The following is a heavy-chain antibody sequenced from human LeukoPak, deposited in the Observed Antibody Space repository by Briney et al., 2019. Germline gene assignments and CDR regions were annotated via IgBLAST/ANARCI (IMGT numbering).Heavy chain of an antibody. Sequence: PGGSLRLSCAASGFTFSSYAMSWVRQAPGKGLEWVSAISSSSSYIYYADSVKGRFTISRDNAKNSLYLQMNSLRAEDTAVYYCARDIVATSGDAFDIWGQGTVVTVSS. CDR3: ARDIVATSGDAFDI. J-gene: IGHJ3*02. CDR1: GFTFSSYA. CDR2: ISSSSSYI. V-gene: IGHV3-21*01. D-gene: IGHD5-12*01.